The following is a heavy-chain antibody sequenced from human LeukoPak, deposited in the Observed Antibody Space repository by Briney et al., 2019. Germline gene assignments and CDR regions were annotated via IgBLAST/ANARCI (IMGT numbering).Heavy chain of an antibody. CDR2: IYTSGST. J-gene: IGHJ6*03. Sequence: SETLSLTCTVSGGSISSYYWSWIRQPAGKGLEWIGRIYTSGSTNYNPSLKSRVTMSVDTSKNQFSLKLSSVTAADTAVYYCARVMSSSWYNPSTYYYYMDVWGKGTTVTVSS. D-gene: IGHD6-13*01. CDR1: GGSISSYY. V-gene: IGHV4-4*07. CDR3: ARVMSSSWYNPSTYYYYMDV.